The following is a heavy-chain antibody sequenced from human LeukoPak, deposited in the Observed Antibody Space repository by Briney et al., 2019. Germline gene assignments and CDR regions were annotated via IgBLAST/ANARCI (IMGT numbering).Heavy chain of an antibody. J-gene: IGHJ4*02. CDR2: IYSGGST. V-gene: IGHV3-53*01. CDR3: ASNIAVAGNHGFDY. D-gene: IGHD6-19*01. Sequence: GGSLRLSCAASGFTFSSFEMNWVRQAPGKGLEWVSVIYSGGSTYYADSVKGRFTISRDNSKNTLYLQMNSLRAEDTAVYYCASNIAVAGNHGFDYWGQGTLVTVSS. CDR1: GFTFSSFE.